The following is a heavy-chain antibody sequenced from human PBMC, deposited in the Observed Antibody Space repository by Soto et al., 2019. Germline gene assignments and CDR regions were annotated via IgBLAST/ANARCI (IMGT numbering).Heavy chain of an antibody. V-gene: IGHV4-39*01. CDR3: ARRHSHDFYDRGIDVP. CDR2: IHYSGST. D-gene: IGHD3-22*01. Sequence: SETLSLTCGVSGASISIGTDYWGWIRQPPGKGLAWIGNIHYSGSTDYNPSLKSRVSISVDTSKNQFSLKLSSVTAADTAMYYCARRHSHDFYDRGIDVPWGQGGQVTVS. J-gene: IGHJ4*02. CDR1: GASISIGTDY.